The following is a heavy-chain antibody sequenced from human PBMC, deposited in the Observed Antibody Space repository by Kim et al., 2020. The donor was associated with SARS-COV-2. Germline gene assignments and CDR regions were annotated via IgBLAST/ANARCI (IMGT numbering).Heavy chain of an antibody. CDR1: GGSISSGGYY. CDR2: IYYSGST. D-gene: IGHD5-12*01. CDR3: ASWGRADGYNYAFDY. J-gene: IGHJ4*02. Sequence: SETLSLTCTVSGGSISSGGYYWSWIRQHPGKGLEWIGYIYYSGSTYYNPSLKSRVTISVDTSKNQFSLKLSSVTAADTAVYYCASWGRADGYNYAFDYWGQGTLVTVSS. V-gene: IGHV4-31*03.